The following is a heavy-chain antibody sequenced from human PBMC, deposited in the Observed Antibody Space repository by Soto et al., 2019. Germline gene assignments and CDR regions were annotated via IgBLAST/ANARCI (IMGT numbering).Heavy chain of an antibody. V-gene: IGHV4-31*03. J-gene: IGHJ5*02. CDR1: GGSISSGGYY. D-gene: IGHD3-10*01. Sequence: QVQLQESGPGLVKPSQTLSLTCTVSGGSISSGGYYWSWIRQHPGKGLEWIGYIYYSGSTYYNPSLKSRVTISVDTSKNQFSLKLSSVTAADTAVYYCAREMKRGSGSYRGYNWFDPWGQGTLVTVSS. CDR3: AREMKRGSGSYRGYNWFDP. CDR2: IYYSGST.